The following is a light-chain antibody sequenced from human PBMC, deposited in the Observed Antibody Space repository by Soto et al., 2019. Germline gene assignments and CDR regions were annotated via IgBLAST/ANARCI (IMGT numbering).Light chain of an antibody. Sequence: QSVLTQPASVSGSPGQSITISCTGTSSDVGNYKYVSWYQQHPGKAPKLMIYEVSNRTSGVSNRCSGSKSGNTASLTISGLQAEDETDYYCFSYTSSGTYVFGTGTKVTVL. CDR1: SSDVGNYKY. J-gene: IGLJ1*01. CDR2: EVS. V-gene: IGLV2-14*01. CDR3: FSYTSSGTYV.